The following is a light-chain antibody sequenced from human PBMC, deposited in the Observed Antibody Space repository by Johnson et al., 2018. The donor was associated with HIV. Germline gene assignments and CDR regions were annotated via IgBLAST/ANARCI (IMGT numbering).Light chain of an antibody. V-gene: IGLV1-51*01. CDR1: SSNIGNNY. CDR3: GTWDSSLSASYV. J-gene: IGLJ1*01. CDR2: DNN. Sequence: QYLLTQPPSVSAAPGQKVTISCSGSSSNIGNNYVSWYQQLPGTAPKLLIYDNNKRPSGIPDRFSGSKSGTSATLGITGLQTGDEADYYCGTWDSSLSASYVFGTGTKVTVL.